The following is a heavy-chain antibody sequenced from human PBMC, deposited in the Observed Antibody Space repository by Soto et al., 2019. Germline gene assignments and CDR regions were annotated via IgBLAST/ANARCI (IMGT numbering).Heavy chain of an antibody. Sequence: LRLSCAASGFTFSSYGMTWVRQAPGKGLEWVSFSSATGAGTYYADSVKGRFTISRDNSKNTLYLQMSSLRADDPAVYYCAKDRRAGGNYGFYSDFWGQGALVTVSS. D-gene: IGHD1-7*01. V-gene: IGHV3-23*01. CDR1: GFTFSSYG. CDR2: SSATGAGT. CDR3: AKDRRAGGNYGFYSDF. J-gene: IGHJ4*02.